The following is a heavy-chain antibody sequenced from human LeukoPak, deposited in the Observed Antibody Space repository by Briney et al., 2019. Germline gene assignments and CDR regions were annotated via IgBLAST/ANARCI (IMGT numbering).Heavy chain of an antibody. J-gene: IGHJ4*02. V-gene: IGHV3-30*18. CDR2: ISYDGSNK. CDR1: GFTFSSYG. CDR3: AKDLERHIVVVTASAVDY. D-gene: IGHD2-21*02. Sequence: GGSLRLSCAASGFTFSSYGMHWVRQAPGKGLEWVAVISYDGSNKNYADSVKGRFTIFRDNSKNTLYLQMNSLRAEDTAVYYCAKDLERHIVVVTASAVDYWGQGTLVTVSS.